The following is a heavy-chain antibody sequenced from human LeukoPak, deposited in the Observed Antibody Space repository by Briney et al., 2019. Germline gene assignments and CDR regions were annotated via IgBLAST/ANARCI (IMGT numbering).Heavy chain of an antibody. CDR1: GDSVSSNSAA. Sequence: SQTLSLTCAISGDSVSSNSAAWNWIRQSPSRGLEGLGRTYYRSKWYNDYAVSVKSRITINPDTSKNQFSLQLNSVTPEDTAVYYCARWTAAGRTPLEAFDIWGQGTMVAVSS. D-gene: IGHD6-13*01. V-gene: IGHV6-1*01. J-gene: IGHJ3*02. CDR2: TYYRSKWYN. CDR3: ARWTAAGRTPLEAFDI.